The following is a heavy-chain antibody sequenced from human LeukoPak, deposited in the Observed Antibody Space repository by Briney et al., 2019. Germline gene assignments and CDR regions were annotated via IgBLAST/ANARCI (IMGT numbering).Heavy chain of an antibody. CDR1: GGSISSYY. J-gene: IGHJ4*02. V-gene: IGHV4-59*01. Sequence: PSETLSLTCTVSGGSISSYYWSWIRQPPGKGLEWIGYIYYSGSTNYNPSLKSRVTISVDTSKNQISLKLSSVTAADTAVYYCARSYGGARPLDYWGQGTLVTVSS. CDR2: IYYSGST. D-gene: IGHD4-23*01. CDR3: ARSYGGARPLDY.